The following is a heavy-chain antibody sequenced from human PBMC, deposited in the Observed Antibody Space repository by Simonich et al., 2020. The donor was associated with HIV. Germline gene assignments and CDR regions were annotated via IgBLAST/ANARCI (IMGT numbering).Heavy chain of an antibody. CDR1: GWSLSIYH. CDR2: LNHSGST. Sequence: QVQLQQWGAGLLKPSETLSLTCAVYGWSLSIYHWSWIRQPPGKGLEWIGELNHSGSTSYNSTLKSRVTISVDTSKNQFSLKLSSVTAADTAVYYCARHMCSVISCSEGYNWFDPWGQGTLVTVSS. V-gene: IGHV4-34*01. J-gene: IGHJ5*02. D-gene: IGHD2-2*01. CDR3: ARHMCSVISCSEGYNWFDP.